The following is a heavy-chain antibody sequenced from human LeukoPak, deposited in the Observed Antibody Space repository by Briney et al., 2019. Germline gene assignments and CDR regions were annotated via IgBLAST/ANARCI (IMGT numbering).Heavy chain of an antibody. CDR2: IYTSGST. D-gene: IGHD3-22*01. CDR1: GGSISSYF. CDR3: AREGHYYDSSGYYGYFQH. J-gene: IGHJ1*01. Sequence: SETLSLTCTVSGGSISSYFWSWIRQPAGKGLGWIGRIYTSGSTNYNPSLKSRVTMSVDTSKNQFSLKLSSVTAADTAVYYCAREGHYYDSSGYYGYFQHWGQGTLVTVSS. V-gene: IGHV4-4*07.